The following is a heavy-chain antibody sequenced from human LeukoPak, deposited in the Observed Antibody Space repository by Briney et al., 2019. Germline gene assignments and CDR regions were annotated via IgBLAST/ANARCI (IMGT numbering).Heavy chain of an antibody. D-gene: IGHD6-13*01. CDR1: GGSFSGYY. J-gene: IGHJ4*02. V-gene: IGHV4-34*01. Sequence: SETLSLTCAVYGGSFSGYYWSLIRQPPGKGLEWIGEINHSGSTNYNPSLKSRVTISVDTSKNQFSLKLSSVTAADTAVYYCARIAAAPGDYWGQGTLVTVSS. CDR3: ARIAAAPGDY. CDR2: INHSGST.